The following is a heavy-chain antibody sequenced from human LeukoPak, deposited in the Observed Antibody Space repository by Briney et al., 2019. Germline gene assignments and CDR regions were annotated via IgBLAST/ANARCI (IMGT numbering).Heavy chain of an antibody. CDR2: IHYDGKI. V-gene: IGHV3-53*01. CDR1: GFSVSGKF. D-gene: IGHD2-21*01. CDR3: ASGDGYLQPY. J-gene: IGHJ4*02. Sequence: GGSLRLSYAASGFSVSGKFMSWVRQVPGKGLEWVSIIHYDGKIRYAGSVGGRFTIYRDDSENTLFLQMNSLRVDDTAVYFCASGDGYLQPYWGQGTLVTVSS.